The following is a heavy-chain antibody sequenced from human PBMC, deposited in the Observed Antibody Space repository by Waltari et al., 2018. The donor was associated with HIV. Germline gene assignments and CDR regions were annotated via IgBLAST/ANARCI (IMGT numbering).Heavy chain of an antibody. Sequence: QVQLVESGGGVVQPGRSLGLSCAASGFPFSNYFMHWVRLAPGKGPEWLTFISYDGSSTYYADSVKGRFTISRDNSKNTLYLQMNSLRPEDTAVYYCVKDVGATYFDYWGQGTLVTVSS. D-gene: IGHD1-26*01. J-gene: IGHJ4*02. CDR3: VKDVGATYFDY. CDR1: GFPFSNYF. V-gene: IGHV3-30*18. CDR2: ISYDGSST.